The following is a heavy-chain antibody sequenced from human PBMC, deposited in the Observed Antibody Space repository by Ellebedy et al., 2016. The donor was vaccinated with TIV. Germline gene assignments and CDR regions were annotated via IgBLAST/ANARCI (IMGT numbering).Heavy chain of an antibody. CDR3: ARGRGSSWYSYFDY. J-gene: IGHJ4*02. Sequence: GESLKISCKGSGYSFTTYWIGWVRQKPGKGLEWMGIIYPEDSDTRYSPSFEGQVTISADKSISTAYLQWSSLKASATAIFYCARGRGSSWYSYFDYWGQGTLFPVSS. CDR1: GYSFTTYW. V-gene: IGHV5-51*01. D-gene: IGHD6-13*01. CDR2: IYPEDSDT.